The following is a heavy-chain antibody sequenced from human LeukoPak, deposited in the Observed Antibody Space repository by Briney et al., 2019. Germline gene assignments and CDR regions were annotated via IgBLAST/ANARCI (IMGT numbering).Heavy chain of an antibody. CDR1: GFIFGDYA. D-gene: IGHD4-23*01. V-gene: IGHV3-49*04. J-gene: IGHJ4*02. Sequence: GGSLRLSCTASGFIFGDYAMSWVRQAPGKGLEWVGFIRSKAYGGTTEYAASVKGRFTISRDDSKSIAYLQMNSLKTEDTAVYYCTSLDDGGIVFDYWGQGTLVTVSS. CDR2: IRSKAYGGTT. CDR3: TSLDDGGIVFDY.